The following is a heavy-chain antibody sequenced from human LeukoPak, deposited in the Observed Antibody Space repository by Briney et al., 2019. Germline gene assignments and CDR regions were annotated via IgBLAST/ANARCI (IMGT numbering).Heavy chain of an antibody. CDR2: IYPGDSDT. J-gene: IGHJ4*02. CDR1: GYSFTSYW. CDR3: ARALVRGIIRVPYSFDF. Sequence: GESLKISCKGSGYSFTSYWIGWVRQMPVKGLEWMGIIYPGDSDTRYSPSFQGQVTISADKSISTAYLQWSSLKASDTAMYYCARALVRGIIRVPYSFDFWGQGTLVTVSS. V-gene: IGHV5-51*01. D-gene: IGHD3-10*01.